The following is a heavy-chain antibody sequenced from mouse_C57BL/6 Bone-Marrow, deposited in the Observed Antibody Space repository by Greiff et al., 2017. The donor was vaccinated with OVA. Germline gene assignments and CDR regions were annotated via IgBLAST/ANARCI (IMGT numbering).Heavy chain of an antibody. D-gene: IGHD2-3*01. CDR3: ARIYDLWFAY. V-gene: IGHV1-64*01. J-gene: IGHJ3*01. CDR1: GYTFTSYW. CDR2: IHPNSGST. Sequence: QVQLQQPGAELVKPGASVKLSCKASGYTFTSYWMHWVKQRPGQGLEWIGMIHPNSGSTNYNEKFKSKATLTVEKSSSTAYMQLSSLTSEDSAVYYCARIYDLWFAYWGQGTLVTVSA.